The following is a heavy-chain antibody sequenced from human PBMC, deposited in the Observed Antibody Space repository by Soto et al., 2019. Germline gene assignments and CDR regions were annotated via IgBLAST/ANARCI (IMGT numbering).Heavy chain of an antibody. V-gene: IGHV2-5*02. CDR3: AHRLWRGYCSSTSCYHAFDI. Sequence: QITLKESGPTLVKPTETLTLTCTCSGFSLTTSGVGVGWIRQPPGQTLEWLALIYWDDDNRYSPSLQSRLTITKDTSENQVVLIMTDMDPVDTSTYYCAHRLWRGYCSSTSCYHAFDIWCQGTMVTVSS. CDR2: IYWDDDN. CDR1: GFSLTTSGVG. J-gene: IGHJ3*02. D-gene: IGHD2-2*01.